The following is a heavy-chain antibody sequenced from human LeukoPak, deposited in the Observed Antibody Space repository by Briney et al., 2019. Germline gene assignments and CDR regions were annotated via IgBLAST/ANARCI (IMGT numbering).Heavy chain of an antibody. J-gene: IGHJ3*02. V-gene: IGHV3-11*04. CDR2: ISSSGSTI. Sequence: GGSLRLSCAASGFTFSDYYMSWIRQAPGKGLEWVSYISSSGSTIYYAAPVKGRFTISRATAKNSSHLQMNSLRAEDTAVYYWARDPRPAYCSGGSCYSGAFDIWGQGTMVTVSS. CDR1: GFTFSDYY. CDR3: ARDPRPAYCSGGSCYSGAFDI. D-gene: IGHD2-15*01.